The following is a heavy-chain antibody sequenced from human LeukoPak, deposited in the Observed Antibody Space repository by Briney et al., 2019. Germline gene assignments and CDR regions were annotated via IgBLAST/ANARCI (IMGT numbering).Heavy chain of an antibody. CDR3: ARSEYGGGYFDY. V-gene: IGHV4-30-2*01. CDR1: GGSISSGGYS. J-gene: IGHJ4*02. CDR2: IYHSGST. D-gene: IGHD4-23*01. Sequence: PSETLSLTCAVSGGSISSGGYSWSWIRQPPGKGLEWIGYIYHSGSTYYSPSLKSRVTISVDRSKNQFSLKLSSVTAADTAVYYCARSEYGGGYFDYWGQGTLVTVSS.